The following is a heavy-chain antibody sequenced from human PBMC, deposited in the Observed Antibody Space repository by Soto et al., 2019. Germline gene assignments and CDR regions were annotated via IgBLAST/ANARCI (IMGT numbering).Heavy chain of an antibody. J-gene: IGHJ4*02. CDR1: GFSITNTW. D-gene: IGHD3-3*01. V-gene: IGHV3-15*07. CDR3: XXYPDFWGGHTPL. CDR2: VKSKADGGTA. Sequence: EVQLVESGGGLVQPGGSLRLSCAASGFSITNTWMHWVRQAPGKGLEWVGRVKSKADGGTADYAAPVKGRFTVSRXXXXXXXXXXXXXXXXXXXXXXXXXXYPDFWGGHTPLWGQGTLVTVSS.